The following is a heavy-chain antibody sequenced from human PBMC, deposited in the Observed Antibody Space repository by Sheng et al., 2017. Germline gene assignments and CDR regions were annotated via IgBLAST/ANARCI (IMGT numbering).Heavy chain of an antibody. Sequence: QVQLVQSGAEVKKPGSSVKVSCKASGGTFSSYAISWVRQAPGQGLEWMGGIIPIFGTANYAQKFQGRVTITADESTSTAYMELSSLRSEDTAVYYCARGSSGYYVRQGDGAFDIWGQGTMVTVSS. CDR3: ARGSSGYYVRQGDGAFDI. D-gene: IGHD3-22*01. V-gene: IGHV1-69*01. CDR1: GGTFSSYA. CDR2: IIPIFGTA. J-gene: IGHJ3*02.